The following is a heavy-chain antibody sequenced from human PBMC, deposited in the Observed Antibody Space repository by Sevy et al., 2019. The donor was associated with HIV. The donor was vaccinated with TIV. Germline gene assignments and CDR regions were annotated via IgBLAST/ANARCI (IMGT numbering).Heavy chain of an antibody. V-gene: IGHV4-38-2*01. CDR1: GYSITSGYN. CDR3: ARGGYYYTSGYYSHFFDY. CDR2: LDHSGST. D-gene: IGHD3-22*01. J-gene: IGHJ4*02. Sequence: SETLSLTCAVSGYSITSGYNWGWIRQPPGKGLEWIGSLDHSGSTSFSASLRSRASISVDTSKNQSSLKLTSVTASDTAVYFCARGGYYYTSGYYSHFFDYWGQGTLVTVSS.